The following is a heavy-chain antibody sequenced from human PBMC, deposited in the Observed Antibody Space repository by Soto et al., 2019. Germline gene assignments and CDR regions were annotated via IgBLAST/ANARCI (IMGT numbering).Heavy chain of an antibody. D-gene: IGHD4-17*01. CDR3: ARVGGDDFGDSGGFDY. J-gene: IGHJ4*02. V-gene: IGHV4-59*01. Sequence: SSETLSLTCTVSGGSIRDYFWTWIRQPPGKGLEWIGYIYYSGRTNCNPSLKSRVSISVDTSKNHFSLQLRSVTAADTAVHYCARVGGDDFGDSGGFDYWGQGTLVTVSS. CDR2: IYYSGRT. CDR1: GGSIRDYF.